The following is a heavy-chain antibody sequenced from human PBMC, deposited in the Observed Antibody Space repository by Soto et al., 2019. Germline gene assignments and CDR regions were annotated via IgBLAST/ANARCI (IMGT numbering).Heavy chain of an antibody. CDR2: ISGSGGST. CDR3: AKGLDASSSSFPTSRIYGMDV. D-gene: IGHD6-13*01. V-gene: IGHV3-23*01. CDR1: GFTFSSYA. J-gene: IGHJ6*02. Sequence: EVQLLESGGGLVQPGGSLRLSCAASGFTFSSYAMSWVRQAPGKGLEWVSAISGSGGSTYYAESVKGRFTISRDNSKNPRYLQMNRLRAEDTAVYYCAKGLDASSSSFPTSRIYGMDVWGQGTTVTVSS.